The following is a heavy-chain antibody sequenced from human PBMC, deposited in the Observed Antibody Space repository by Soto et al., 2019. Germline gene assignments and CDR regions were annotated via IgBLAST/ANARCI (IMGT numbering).Heavy chain of an antibody. J-gene: IGHJ3*02. Sequence: EVQLVESGGGLVQPGGSLRLSCAASGFTFSSYSMNWVRQAPGKGLEWVSYISSSSSTIYYADSVKGRFTISRDNAKNSLYLQMNSLRDEDTAVYYCARAPNSSGWYSYPDAFDIWGQGTMVTVSS. D-gene: IGHD6-19*01. CDR3: ARAPNSSGWYSYPDAFDI. V-gene: IGHV3-48*02. CDR1: GFTFSSYS. CDR2: ISSSSSTI.